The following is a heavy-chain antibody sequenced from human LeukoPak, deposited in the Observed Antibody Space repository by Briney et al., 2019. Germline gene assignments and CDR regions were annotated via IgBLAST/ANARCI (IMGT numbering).Heavy chain of an antibody. V-gene: IGHV4-61*02. Sequence: SQTLSLTCTVSGGSISSGSYYWSWIRQPAGKGLEWIGRIYTSGSTNYNPSLKSRVTISVDTSKNQFSLKLSSVTAAGTAVYYCARIAASCVDYWGQGTLVTVSS. CDR2: IYTSGST. D-gene: IGHD6-6*01. CDR1: GGSISSGSYY. CDR3: ARIAASCVDY. J-gene: IGHJ4*02.